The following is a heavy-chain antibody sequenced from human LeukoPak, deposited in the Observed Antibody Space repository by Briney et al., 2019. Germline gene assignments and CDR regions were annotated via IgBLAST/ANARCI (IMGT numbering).Heavy chain of an antibody. D-gene: IGHD2-2*01. V-gene: IGHV3-30*18. Sequence: GGSLRLSCAASGFTFSNYGIHWVRQAPGKGLEWVALISYDGSNKYYVDSVKGRFTISRDNSKNTVFLQMNSLRAEDTAVYYCAKGAAAQGSFDYWGQGTLVTVSS. CDR1: GFTFSNYG. J-gene: IGHJ4*02. CDR3: AKGAAAQGSFDY. CDR2: ISYDGSNK.